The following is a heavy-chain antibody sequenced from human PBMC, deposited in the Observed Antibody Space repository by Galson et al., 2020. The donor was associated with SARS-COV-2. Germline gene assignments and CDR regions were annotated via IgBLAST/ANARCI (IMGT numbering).Heavy chain of an antibody. Sequence: TGGSLRLSCTGSGFPFDDYAMHWVRQVPGKGLEWVSGIDWSSGTMAYTDSVKGRFTISRDNRKNSRFLQMNSLRAEDSALYYCAKSPWGSDWYYFDYWGQGTLVTVSS. CDR2: IDWSSGTM. CDR1: GFPFDDYA. CDR3: AKSPWGSDWYYFDY. J-gene: IGHJ4*02. D-gene: IGHD3-9*01. V-gene: IGHV3-9*01.